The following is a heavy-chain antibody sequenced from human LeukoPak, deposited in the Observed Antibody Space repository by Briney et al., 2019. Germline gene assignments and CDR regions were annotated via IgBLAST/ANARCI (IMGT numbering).Heavy chain of an antibody. V-gene: IGHV3-30*04. Sequence: GGSLRLSCAASGFSFRTFSFHWVRQAPGKGLEWVTLISYDGSYKYYADSVKGRFTISRDNSKNTLYLQMKSLRAEDTAVYYCAKGGGYEAQYYYYYLDVWGKGTTVTISS. CDR2: ISYDGSYK. D-gene: IGHD5-12*01. J-gene: IGHJ6*03. CDR3: AKGGGYEAQYYYYYLDV. CDR1: GFSFRTFS.